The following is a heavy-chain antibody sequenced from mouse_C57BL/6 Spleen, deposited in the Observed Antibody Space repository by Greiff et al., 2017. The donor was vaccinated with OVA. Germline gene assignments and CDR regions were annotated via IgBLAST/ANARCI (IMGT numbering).Heavy chain of an antibody. J-gene: IGHJ2*01. CDR1: GFSLTSYG. Sequence: VKLVESGPGLVQPSQSLSITCTVSGFSLTSYGVHWVRQSPGKGLEWLGVIGSGGSTDYNAAFISRLSISKDNSKSQVFFKMNSLQADDTAIYYCASSSYGSSYGYFDYWGQGTTLTVSS. CDR3: ASSSYGSSYGYFDY. D-gene: IGHD1-1*01. CDR2: IGSGGST. V-gene: IGHV2-2*01.